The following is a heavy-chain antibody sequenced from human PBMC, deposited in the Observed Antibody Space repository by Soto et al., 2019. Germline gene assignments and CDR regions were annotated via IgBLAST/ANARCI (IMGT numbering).Heavy chain of an antibody. D-gene: IGHD2-21*01. CDR2: IYVTGAV. CDR1: GAALNSGDYY. V-gene: IGHV4-31*03. Sequence: SETLSLTCTVSGAALNSGDYYWSCIRPVPGKGLEWIGHIYVTGAVDYNPSLRDRITISQDTSERQFYLNLRFVTAADTSVYYCARLRIATNNYKWFDPWGQGTLVTVSS. J-gene: IGHJ5*02. CDR3: ARLRIATNNYKWFDP.